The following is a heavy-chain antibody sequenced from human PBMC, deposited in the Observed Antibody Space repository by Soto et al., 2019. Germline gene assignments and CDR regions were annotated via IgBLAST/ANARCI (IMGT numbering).Heavy chain of an antibody. CDR1: GASISGYY. J-gene: IGHJ5*02. V-gene: IGHV4-4*07. D-gene: IGHD1-1*01. Sequence: PSETLSFTCTVSGASISGYYWSWIRKSAGKGLEWIGRIYATGTTDYNPSLKSRVMMSVDTSKKQFSLKLRSVTAADTAVYYCVRDGTKTLRDWFDPWGQGISVTVSS. CDR2: IYATGTT. CDR3: VRDGTKTLRDWFDP.